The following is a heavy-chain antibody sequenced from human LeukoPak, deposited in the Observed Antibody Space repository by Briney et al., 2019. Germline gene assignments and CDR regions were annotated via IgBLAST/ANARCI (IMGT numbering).Heavy chain of an antibody. CDR1: GFTFSSYW. Sequence: GGSLRLSCAASGFTFSSYWMSWVRQAPGKGLEWVANIKQDGSEKYYVDSLKGRFTISRDNAKNSLYLQMNSLRADDTAVYYCARPYDSSGYSMYYFDYWGQGTLVTVSS. V-gene: IGHV3-7*01. CDR3: ARPYDSSGYSMYYFDY. D-gene: IGHD3-22*01. J-gene: IGHJ4*02. CDR2: IKQDGSEK.